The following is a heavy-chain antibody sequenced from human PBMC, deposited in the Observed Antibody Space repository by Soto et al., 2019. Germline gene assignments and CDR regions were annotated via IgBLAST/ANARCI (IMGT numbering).Heavy chain of an antibody. J-gene: IGHJ4*02. Sequence: PSETLSLTCTVSGGSMIAYYWNWMRQPPGKGLQWIGYTYYSGSTTYNPSLKRRVTMSVDSSKNQFSLKLYSVTPADTAVYYCARVRGTAGKRYFDYWGPGTLVTVSS. CDR2: TYYSGST. CDR3: ARVRGTAGKRYFDY. CDR1: GGSMIAYY. D-gene: IGHD6-13*01. V-gene: IGHV4-59*01.